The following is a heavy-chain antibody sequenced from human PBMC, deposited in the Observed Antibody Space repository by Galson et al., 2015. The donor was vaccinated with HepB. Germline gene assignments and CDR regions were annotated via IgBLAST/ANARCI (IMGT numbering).Heavy chain of an antibody. V-gene: IGHV3-30-3*01. D-gene: IGHD4-11*01. J-gene: IGHJ4*02. CDR1: GFTFSSYA. CDR2: ISYDGSNK. Sequence: SLRLSCAASGFTFSSYAMHWVRQAPGKGLEWVAVISYDGSNKYYADSVKGRFTISRDNSKNTLYLQMNSLRAEDTAVYYCARSTYSKGGKCDYWGQGTLVTVSS. CDR3: ARSTYSKGGKCDY.